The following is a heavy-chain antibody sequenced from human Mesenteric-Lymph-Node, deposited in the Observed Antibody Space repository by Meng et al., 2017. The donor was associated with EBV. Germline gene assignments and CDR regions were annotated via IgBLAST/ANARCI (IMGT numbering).Heavy chain of an antibody. J-gene: IGHJ4*02. CDR1: GFSLSTSGVG. D-gene: IGHD5-24*01. CDR3: AHQDGYNSIGYLDY. CDR2: IYWDDDK. Sequence: QITLKESGPTLXXXXXTXTLXXXXSGFSLSTSGVGVGWIRQPPGKALEWLALIYWDDDKRYSPSLKSRLTITKDTSKNQVVLTMTNMDPVDTATYYCAHQDGYNSIGYLDYWGQGSLVTVSS. V-gene: IGHV2-5*02.